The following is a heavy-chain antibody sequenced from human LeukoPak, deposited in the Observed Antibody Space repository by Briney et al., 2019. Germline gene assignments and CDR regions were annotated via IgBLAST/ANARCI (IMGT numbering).Heavy chain of an antibody. V-gene: IGHV1-46*01. CDR1: GYTLTDYY. CDR2: INPSGGST. CDR3: ARDSGWGMDV. J-gene: IGHJ6*02. D-gene: IGHD3-10*01. Sequence: ASVKVSCKASGYTLTDYYMHWVRQAPGQGLEWMGIINPSGGSTSYAQKFQGRVTMTRDTSTSTVYMELSSLRSEDTAVYYCARDSGWGMDVWGQGTTVTVSS.